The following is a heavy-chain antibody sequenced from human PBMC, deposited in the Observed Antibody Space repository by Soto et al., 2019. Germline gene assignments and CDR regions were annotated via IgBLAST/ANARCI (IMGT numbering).Heavy chain of an antibody. J-gene: IGHJ4*02. D-gene: IGHD2-8*01. CDR3: ATSRYCTNGVCPFDY. CDR2: MNSNNGNP. Sequence: ASVKVSCKASGYTFTSYCLNWVLQATVQGLEWMGWMNSNNGNPGYAQKFQGRVTVTRDTSIRTVYMELSSLRSDDTAVYYRATSRYCTNGVCPFDYWGQGTLVTVSS. V-gene: IGHV1-8*02. CDR1: GYTFTSYC.